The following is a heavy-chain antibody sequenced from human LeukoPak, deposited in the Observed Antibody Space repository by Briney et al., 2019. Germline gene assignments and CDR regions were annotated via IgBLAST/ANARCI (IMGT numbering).Heavy chain of an antibody. CDR3: AKSERLTMIGGWAPTFDS. CDR1: EFTVSDKY. Sequence: GGSLRLSCAASEFTVSDKYMSWVRQAPGKGLEWVSILYSDGSTYYADSVEGRFTISRDNSKNTLFFQMNSLRVEDTAVYYCAKSERLTMIGGWAPTFDSWGQGTLVTVSS. D-gene: IGHD3-22*01. J-gene: IGHJ4*02. CDR2: LYSDGST. V-gene: IGHV3-66*01.